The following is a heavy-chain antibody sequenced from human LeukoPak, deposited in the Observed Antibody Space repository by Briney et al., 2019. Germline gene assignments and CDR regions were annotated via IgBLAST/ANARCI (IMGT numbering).Heavy chain of an antibody. CDR2: S. V-gene: IGHV4-39*01. Sequence: SYYNPSLKSRVTISVDTSKNQFSLKLSSVTAADTAVYYCARHERGDYTIDYWGQGTLVTVSS. CDR3: ARHERGDYTIDY. J-gene: IGHJ4*02. D-gene: IGHD2-21*01.